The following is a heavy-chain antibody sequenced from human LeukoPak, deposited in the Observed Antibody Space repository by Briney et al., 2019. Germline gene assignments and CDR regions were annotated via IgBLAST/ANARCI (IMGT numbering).Heavy chain of an antibody. Sequence: PGGSLRLFCAASGFSFSSYAMSWVRQAPGKGLEWVSGVSGSSGRTYYADSVKGRFTISRDNSKSTLYLQMNSLRAEDTAIYYCAKVPTRSLYVRRVDCWGQGTLVTVSS. CDR1: GFSFSSYA. V-gene: IGHV3-23*01. CDR2: VSGSSGRT. CDR3: AKVPTRSLYVRRVDC. J-gene: IGHJ4*02. D-gene: IGHD3-3*01.